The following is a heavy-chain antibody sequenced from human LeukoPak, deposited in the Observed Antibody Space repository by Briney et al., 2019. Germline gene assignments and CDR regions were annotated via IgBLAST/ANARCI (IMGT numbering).Heavy chain of an antibody. J-gene: IGHJ4*02. CDR2: IYPGDPDT. CDR1: GYIFNSYW. CDR3: ARHYSGSYHSSLDY. D-gene: IGHD1-26*01. Sequence: GESLKISCKGSGYIFNSYWIGWVRQMPGKGLEWMGIIYPGDPDTRYSPSFQGQVTISADKSISTAYLQWSSLKTSDTAMYYCARHYSGSYHSSLDYWGQGTLVTVSS. V-gene: IGHV5-51*01.